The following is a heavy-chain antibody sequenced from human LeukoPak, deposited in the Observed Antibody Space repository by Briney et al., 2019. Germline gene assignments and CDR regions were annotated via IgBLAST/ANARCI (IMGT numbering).Heavy chain of an antibody. V-gene: IGHV3-7*01. CDR2: IKQDGSEK. CDR3: AKGAFRDQVQGYYYMDV. CDR1: GFTISSYW. Sequence: PGGSLRLSCAASGFTISSYWMSWVRQAPGEGLEWVANIKQDGSEKYYADSVKGRFIISRDNAKNSLYLQMDSLRAEDTAVYYCAKGAFRDQVQGYYYMDVWGKGTTVTVSS. J-gene: IGHJ6*03. D-gene: IGHD3-10*01.